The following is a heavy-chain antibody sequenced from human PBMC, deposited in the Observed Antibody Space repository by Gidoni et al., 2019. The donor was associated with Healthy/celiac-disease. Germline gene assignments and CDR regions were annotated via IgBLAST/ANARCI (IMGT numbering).Heavy chain of an antibody. CDR1: GGSISSGGYY. J-gene: IGHJ4*02. Sequence: QVQLQESGPGLVKPSQTLSLTCTVSGGSISSGGYYWSWIRQHPGKGLEWIGYIYYSGSTYYNPSLKSRVTISVDTSKNQFSLKLSSVTAADTAVYYCARDALIDTAMPHLGHFFDYWGQGTLVTVSS. D-gene: IGHD5-18*01. CDR2: IYYSGST. V-gene: IGHV4-31*03. CDR3: ARDALIDTAMPHLGHFFDY.